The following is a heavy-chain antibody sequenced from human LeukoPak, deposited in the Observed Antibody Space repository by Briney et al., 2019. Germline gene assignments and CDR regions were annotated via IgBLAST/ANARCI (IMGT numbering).Heavy chain of an antibody. CDR1: GYSLTNYW. D-gene: IGHD3-10*01. J-gene: IGHJ4*02. CDR3: ARHRGGVYYFDY. Sequence: ESPEISWQGSGYSLTNYWIGRVRQMPGKGLEWMGIIYLCDSDTRYSPSFQGQVTISADKSISTAYVQWSSLKASDTAMYYCARHRGGVYYFDYWGQGTLVTVSS. V-gene: IGHV5-51*01. CDR2: IYLCDSDT.